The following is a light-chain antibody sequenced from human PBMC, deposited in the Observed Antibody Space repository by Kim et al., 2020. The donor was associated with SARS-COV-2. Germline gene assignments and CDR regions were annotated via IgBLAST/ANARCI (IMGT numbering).Light chain of an antibody. CDR3: QAWDSSTAV. J-gene: IGLJ2*01. V-gene: IGLV3-1*01. CDR2: QDS. Sequence: SVSQGQRASITFSGDKLGDKYACWYQQKPGQSPVLVIYQDSKRPSGIPERFSGSNSGNTATLTISGTQAMDEADYYCQAWDSSTAVFGGGTQLTVL. CDR1: KLGDKY.